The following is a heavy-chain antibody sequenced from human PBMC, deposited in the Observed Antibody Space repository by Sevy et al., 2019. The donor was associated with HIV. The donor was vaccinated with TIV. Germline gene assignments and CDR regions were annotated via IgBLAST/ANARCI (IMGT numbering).Heavy chain of an antibody. CDR3: ARDSPYGDYVGTFDY. CDR1: GFTFSSYA. V-gene: IGHV3-30-3*01. J-gene: IGHJ4*02. CDR2: ISYDGSNK. D-gene: IGHD4-17*01. Sequence: GGSLRLSCAASGFTFSSYAMHWVRQAPGKWLEWVAVISYDGSNKYYADSVKGRFTISRDNSKNTLYLQMNSLRAEDTAVYYCARDSPYGDYVGTFDYWGQGTLVTVSS.